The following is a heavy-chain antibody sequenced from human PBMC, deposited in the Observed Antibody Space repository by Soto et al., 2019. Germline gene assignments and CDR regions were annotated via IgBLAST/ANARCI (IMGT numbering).Heavy chain of an antibody. Sequence: QVQLQESGPGLVKPSETLSLSCTVSGDSISTSTYYWAWIRQPPGKGLEWIGNVYFDGTTYYNPSLKGRVTISMETSMNRCSLRLRSVTATDTAVFYCARYSGTYFFDYWGQGTLVTVSS. CDR2: VYFDGTT. CDR3: ARYSGTYFFDY. D-gene: IGHD1-26*01. V-gene: IGHV4-39*01. CDR1: GDSISTSTYY. J-gene: IGHJ4*02.